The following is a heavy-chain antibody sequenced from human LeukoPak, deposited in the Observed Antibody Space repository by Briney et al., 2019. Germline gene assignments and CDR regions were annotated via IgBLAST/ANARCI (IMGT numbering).Heavy chain of an antibody. CDR2: LKQDGSEK. D-gene: IGHD1-26*01. CDR1: GFTFSSYW. CDR3: ARDKIVGATNFGS. J-gene: IGHJ4*02. V-gene: IGHV3-7*01. Sequence: GGSLRLSCAASGFTFSSYWMSWVRQAPGKGLEWVANLKQDGSEKYYADSVKGRFTISRDNAKNSVYLQMNSLRAEDTAVYYCARDKIVGATNFGSWGQGTPVTVSS.